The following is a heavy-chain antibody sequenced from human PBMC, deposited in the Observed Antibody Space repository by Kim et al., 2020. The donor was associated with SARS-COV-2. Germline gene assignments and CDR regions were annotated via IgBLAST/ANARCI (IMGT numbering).Heavy chain of an antibody. Sequence: GGSLRLSCAASGFTFSSYSMNWVRQAPGKGLEWVSSISSSSSYIYYADSVKGRFTISRDNAKNSLYLQMNSLRAEDTAVYYCARWPSGYYDSSGPHPLDYWGQGTLVTVSS. D-gene: IGHD3-22*01. CDR2: ISSSSSYI. V-gene: IGHV3-21*04. J-gene: IGHJ4*02. CDR3: ARWPSGYYDSSGPHPLDY. CDR1: GFTFSSYS.